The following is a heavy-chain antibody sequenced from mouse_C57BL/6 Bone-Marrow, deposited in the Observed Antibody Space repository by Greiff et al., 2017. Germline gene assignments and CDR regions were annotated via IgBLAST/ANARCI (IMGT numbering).Heavy chain of an antibody. V-gene: IGHV1-76*01. CDR3: ARPNCGSPFAY. CDR2: IYPGSGNT. D-gene: IGHD1-1*01. Sequence: QVQLQQSGAELVRPGASVKLSCKASGYTFTDYYINWVKQRPGQGLEWIARIYPGSGNTYYNEKFKGKATLTAAKSSSTAYMPASSLTSVDSAVYFCARPNCGSPFAYWGQGTLVTVSA. CDR1: GYTFTDYY. J-gene: IGHJ3*01.